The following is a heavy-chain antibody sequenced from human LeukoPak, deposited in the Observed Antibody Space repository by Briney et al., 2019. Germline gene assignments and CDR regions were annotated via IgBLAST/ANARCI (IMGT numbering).Heavy chain of an antibody. Sequence: GGSLRLSCAASGFTFSSYAMSWVRQAPGKGLEWVSAISGSGGSTYYADSVKGRFTISRDNSKNTLYLQMNSLRAEDTAVYYCAKAPPFRYCSGGSCYYPDVWGKGTTVTVSS. V-gene: IGHV3-23*01. CDR1: GFTFSSYA. J-gene: IGHJ6*04. CDR3: AKAPPFRYCSGGSCYYPDV. D-gene: IGHD2-15*01. CDR2: ISGSGGST.